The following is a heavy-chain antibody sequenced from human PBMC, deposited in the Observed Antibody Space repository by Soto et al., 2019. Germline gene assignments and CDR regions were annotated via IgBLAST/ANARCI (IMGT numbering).Heavy chain of an antibody. CDR1: GLPFSDYY. J-gene: IGHJ3*02. D-gene: IGHD2-15*01. V-gene: IGHV3-11*01. CDR2: ISSSGTGL. CDR3: ARAYSDAFDI. Sequence: PGGSLRLSCAASGLPFSDYYITWIRQDPWEGLEWVSYISSSGTGLYYADSVKGRFTISRDNAKHSLYLQMNSLRGDDPAVYYFARAYSDAFDIRGQGTMVTVSS.